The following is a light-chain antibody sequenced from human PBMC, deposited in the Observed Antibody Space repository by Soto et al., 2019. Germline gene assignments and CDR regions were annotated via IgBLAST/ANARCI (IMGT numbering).Light chain of an antibody. J-gene: IGKJ5*01. V-gene: IGKV1D-12*01. CDR2: AAS. CDR1: QGITSW. Sequence: IQMTQSRSSVYASVGDRVNITGCPSQGITSWLAWYQQKPGKARKLLIYAASSLRYGVPSSFSGSGSETDFTLTISSLQTEDFATYYCQQANSFPITFGQGTRLEIK. CDR3: QQANSFPIT.